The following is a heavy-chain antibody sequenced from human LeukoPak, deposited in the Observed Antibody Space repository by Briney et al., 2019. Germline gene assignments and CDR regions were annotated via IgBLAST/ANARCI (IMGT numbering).Heavy chain of an antibody. J-gene: IGHJ4*02. V-gene: IGHV4-4*02. D-gene: IGHD2-2*01. CDR3: ASGNVVVPAAPYFDY. Sequence: SGTLSLTCAVSGGSISSSNWWSWVRQPPGKGLEWIGEIYHSGSTNYNPSLKSRVTISVDKSKNQFSLKLSSVTAADTAVYYCASGNVVVPAAPYFDYWGQGTLVTVSS. CDR2: IYHSGST. CDR1: GGSISSSNW.